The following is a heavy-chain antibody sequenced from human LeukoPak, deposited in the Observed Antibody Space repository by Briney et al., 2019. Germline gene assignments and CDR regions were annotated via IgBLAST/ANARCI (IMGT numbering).Heavy chain of an antibody. J-gene: IGHJ4*02. CDR2: ISPNSGGT. CDR1: GYTFTGYY. V-gene: IGHV1-2*02. Sequence: ASVKVSRKASGYTFTGYYMHWVRQAPGQGLEWMGWISPNSGGTNYAQKFQGRVTMTRDTSISTAYMELSRLRSDDTAVYYCARSGVLRYFDWLSSAFVDYWGQGTLVTVSS. CDR3: ARSGVLRYFDWLSSAFVDY. D-gene: IGHD3-9*01.